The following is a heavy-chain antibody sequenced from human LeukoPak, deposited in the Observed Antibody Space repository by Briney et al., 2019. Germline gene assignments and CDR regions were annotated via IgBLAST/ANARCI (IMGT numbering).Heavy chain of an antibody. CDR1: GFAFSSYA. V-gene: IGHV3-23*01. CDR2: ISSSGDHI. J-gene: IGHJ4*02. CDR3: AKEGFGDYDY. Sequence: GGSLKLSCAASGFAFSSYAMNWVRQAPGKGLEWISAISSSGDHIYYADSVNGRFTISRDNSKNTVYLLLNSLRAEDTAVYFCAKEGFGDYDYWGQGSLVTVSS. D-gene: IGHD4-17*01.